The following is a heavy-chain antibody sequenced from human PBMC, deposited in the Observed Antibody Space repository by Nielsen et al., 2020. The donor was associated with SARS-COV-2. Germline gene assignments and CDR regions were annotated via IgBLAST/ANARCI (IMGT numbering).Heavy chain of an antibody. J-gene: IGHJ4*02. CDR3: AKEDGYNYKDY. CDR2: INGSGGST. V-gene: IGHV3-23*01. D-gene: IGHD5-24*01. CDR1: GFTFSSYA. Sequence: GESLKISCAASGFTFSSYAMSWVRQAPGKGLEWVSAINGSGGSTYYADSVKGRFTISRDNSKNTLYLQMNSLRAEDTAVYYCAKEDGYNYKDYWGQGTLVTVSS.